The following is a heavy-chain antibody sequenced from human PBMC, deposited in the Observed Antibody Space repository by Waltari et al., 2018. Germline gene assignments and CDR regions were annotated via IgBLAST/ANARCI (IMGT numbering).Heavy chain of an antibody. V-gene: IGHV3-9*01. CDR2: ISWNSGSI. CDR1: GFTFADYS. J-gene: IGHJ4*02. Sequence: EVQLVESGGGLVPPGRSLRLSCAASGFTFADYSMHWVRQAPGKGLEWVSGISWNSGSIGYADSVKGRFTISRDNAKNSLYLQMNSLRAEDTALYYCAKDRSSSGTFDYWGQGTLVTVSS. CDR3: AKDRSSSGTFDY. D-gene: IGHD6-13*01.